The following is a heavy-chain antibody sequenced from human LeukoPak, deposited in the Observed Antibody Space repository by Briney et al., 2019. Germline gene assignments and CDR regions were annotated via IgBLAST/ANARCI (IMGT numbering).Heavy chain of an antibody. CDR1: GFTFSSYA. J-gene: IGHJ5*02. Sequence: PGGSLRLSCAASGFTFSSYAMHWVRQAPGKGLEWVAVISYDGSNKYYADSVKGRFTISRDNSKNTLYLQMNSLRAEDTAVYYCARGIVGAVLERSWFDPWGQGTLVTVSS. V-gene: IGHV3-30-3*01. D-gene: IGHD1-26*01. CDR2: ISYDGSNK. CDR3: ARGIVGAVLERSWFDP.